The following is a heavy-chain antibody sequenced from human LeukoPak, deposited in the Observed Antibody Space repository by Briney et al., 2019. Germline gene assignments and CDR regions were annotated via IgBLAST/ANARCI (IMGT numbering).Heavy chain of an antibody. CDR1: GFTFSSYW. Sequence: GGSLRLSCAASGFTFSSYWLSWVRQAPGKGLEWVANIKQDEREKNYVDSVKGRFTISRDNAKNSLYLQMTSLRAEDTAVYFCARYSYSHGYFDNWGQGTLVTVSS. V-gene: IGHV3-7*01. J-gene: IGHJ4*02. CDR3: ARYSYSHGYFDN. CDR2: IKQDEREK. D-gene: IGHD5-18*01.